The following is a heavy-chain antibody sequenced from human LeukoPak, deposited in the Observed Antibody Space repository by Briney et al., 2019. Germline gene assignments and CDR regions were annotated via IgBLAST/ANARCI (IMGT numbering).Heavy chain of an antibody. Sequence: ASVTVSCKASGYTFTSYDINWVRQAPGQGLEWMGWMNPNSGNTGYAQKFQGRVTMTRNTSISTAYMELSSLRSEDTAVYYCARDDYSHYYYYGMDVGGQGTTGTVSS. CDR3: ARDDYSHYYYYGMDV. J-gene: IGHJ6*02. D-gene: IGHD4-11*01. V-gene: IGHV1-8*01. CDR2: MNPNSGNT. CDR1: GYTFTSYD.